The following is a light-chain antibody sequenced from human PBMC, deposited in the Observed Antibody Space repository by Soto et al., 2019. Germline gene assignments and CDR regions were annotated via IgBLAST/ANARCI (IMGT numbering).Light chain of an antibody. J-gene: IGKJ4*01. V-gene: IGKV1-5*03. Sequence: DIQMTQSPSTLSASVGDRVTITCRASQSISSWLAWYQQKPGKAPKFLISKASSLETGVPSRFSGSGSGTEFTLTISSLQPDDFATYYCQQYHSYPLTFGGGTKVEIK. CDR2: KAS. CDR1: QSISSW. CDR3: QQYHSYPLT.